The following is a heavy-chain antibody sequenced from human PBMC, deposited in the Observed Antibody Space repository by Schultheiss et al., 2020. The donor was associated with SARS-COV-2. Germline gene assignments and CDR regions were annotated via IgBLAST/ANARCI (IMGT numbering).Heavy chain of an antibody. CDR2: IWYDGSNK. J-gene: IGHJ6*01. V-gene: IGHV3-33*08. CDR1: GFTVSSNY. CDR3: ARDYCSSTSCYYYYGMDV. Sequence: GESLKISCAASGFTVSSNYMSWVRQAPGKGLEWVAVIWYDGSNKYYADSVKGRFTISRDNSKNTLYLQMNSLRAEDTAVYYCARDYCSSTSCYYYYGMDVWGQGATGTVSS. D-gene: IGHD2-2*01.